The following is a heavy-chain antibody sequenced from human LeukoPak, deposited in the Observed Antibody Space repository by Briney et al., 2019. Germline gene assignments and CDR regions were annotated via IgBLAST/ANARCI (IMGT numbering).Heavy chain of an antibody. D-gene: IGHD1-1*01. V-gene: IGHV1-69*01. CDR1: GGTFSSYA. CDR2: IIPIFGTA. Sequence: SVKVSCKASGGTFSSYAISWVPQAPQQGLERMGGIIPIFGTANYAQKFQGRVTITGDESTSTAYMELSSLRSDDRAAYYWGRDVGTTARGMSREFYYFKNVGGRETTVTVSS. J-gene: IGHJ6*03. CDR3: GRDVGTTARGMSREFYYFKNV.